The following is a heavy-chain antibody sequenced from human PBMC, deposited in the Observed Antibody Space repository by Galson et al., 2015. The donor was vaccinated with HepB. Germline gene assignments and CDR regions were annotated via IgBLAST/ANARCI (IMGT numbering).Heavy chain of an antibody. CDR2: IYYSGST. J-gene: IGHJ4*02. CDR3: ARGRGQRLSSSWYYYFDY. CDR1: GGSISSYY. Sequence: LSLTCTVSGGSISSYYWSWIRQPPGKGLEWIGYIYYSGSTNYNPSLKSRVTISVDTSKNQFSLKLSSVTAADTAVYYCARGRGQRLSSSWYYYFDYWGQGTLVTVSS. V-gene: IGHV4-59*01. D-gene: IGHD6-13*01.